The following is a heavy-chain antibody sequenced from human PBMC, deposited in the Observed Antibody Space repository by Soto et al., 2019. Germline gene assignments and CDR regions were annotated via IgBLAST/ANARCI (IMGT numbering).Heavy chain of an antibody. CDR1: GYTFTSYG. CDR3: ARDVGSSPDYYYYGMDV. Sequence: GASVKVSCKASGYTFTSYGISWVRQAPGQGLEWMGWISAYNGNTNYAQKLQGRVTMTTDTSTSTAYMELRSLRSDDTAVYYCARDVGSSPDYYYYGMDVWGQGTTVTVS. V-gene: IGHV1-18*04. CDR2: ISAYNGNT. J-gene: IGHJ6*02. D-gene: IGHD6-6*01.